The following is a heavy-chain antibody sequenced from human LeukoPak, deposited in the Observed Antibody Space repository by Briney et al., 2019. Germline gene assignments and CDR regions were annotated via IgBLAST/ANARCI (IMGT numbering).Heavy chain of an antibody. CDR2: ISSNSGHI. D-gene: IGHD6-13*01. V-gene: IGHV3-21*01. J-gene: IGHJ4*02. CDR1: GFTFSNAW. Sequence: GGSLRLSCAASGFTASGFTFSNAWMTWVRQAPGKGLEWVSSISSNSGHIYYADSVKGRFTISRDNAKNSLYLETNSLRVEDTAVYYCARKVYSSSWRTTVGFDFWGQGTLVAVSS. CDR3: ARKVYSSSWRTTVGFDF.